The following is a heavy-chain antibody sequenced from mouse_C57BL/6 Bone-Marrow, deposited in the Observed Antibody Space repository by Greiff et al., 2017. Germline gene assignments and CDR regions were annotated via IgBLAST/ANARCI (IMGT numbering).Heavy chain of an antibody. J-gene: IGHJ3*01. CDR1: GFNIKDDY. D-gene: IGHD2-2*01. V-gene: IGHV14-4*01. Sequence: VQLKQSGAELVRPGASVKLSCTASGFNIKDDYMHWVKQRPEQGLEWIGWIEPENGDTEYASKFQGKATITADTSSNTAYLQLSSLTSEDTAVYYCTTGMVTTRAYWGQGTLVTVSA. CDR3: TTGMVTTRAY. CDR2: IEPENGDT.